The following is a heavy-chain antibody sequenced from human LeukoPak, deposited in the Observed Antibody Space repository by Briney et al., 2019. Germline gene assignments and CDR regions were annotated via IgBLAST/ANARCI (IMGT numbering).Heavy chain of an antibody. CDR2: ISSSSSYI. D-gene: IGHD1-26*01. V-gene: IGHV3-21*01. J-gene: IGHJ4*02. Sequence: GGSLRLSCAASGFTFSSYSMNWVRQAPGKGLEWVSSISSSSSYIYYADSVKGRFTISRDNAKNSLYLQMNSLRAEDTAVYYCARRRRIVGATTPTYFDYWGQGTLVTVST. CDR3: ARRRRIVGATTPTYFDY. CDR1: GFTFSSYS.